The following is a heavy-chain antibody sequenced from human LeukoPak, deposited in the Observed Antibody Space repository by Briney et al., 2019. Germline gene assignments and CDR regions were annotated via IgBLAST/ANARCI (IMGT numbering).Heavy chain of an antibody. CDR1: GFTFSSYA. D-gene: IGHD3-22*01. CDR3: AKDDASYYDSSGYMFSATTDYYFDY. Sequence: PGGSLRLSCAASGFTFSSYAMSWVRQVPGKGLEWVSAISGSGGSTYYADSVKGRFTISRDNSKNTLYLQMNSLRAEDTAVYYCAKDDASYYDSSGYMFSATTDYYFDYWGQGTLVTVSS. J-gene: IGHJ4*02. V-gene: IGHV3-23*01. CDR2: ISGSGGST.